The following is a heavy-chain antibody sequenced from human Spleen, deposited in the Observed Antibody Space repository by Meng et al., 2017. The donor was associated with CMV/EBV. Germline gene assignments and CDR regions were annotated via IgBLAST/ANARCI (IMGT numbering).Heavy chain of an antibody. CDR2: ISGTDPTT. J-gene: IGHJ5*02. D-gene: IGHD3-3*01. V-gene: IGHV3-48*04. CDR3: ARDPARGYDMWSGWFDP. Sequence: GGSLRLSCAASGFTFSSYSMNWVRQAPGKGLEWVSYISGTDPTTYYADSVKGRFTISRDNAKNLLYLQMNSLRAEDTAVYYCARDPARGYDMWSGWFDPWGQGTLVTVSS. CDR1: GFTFSSYS.